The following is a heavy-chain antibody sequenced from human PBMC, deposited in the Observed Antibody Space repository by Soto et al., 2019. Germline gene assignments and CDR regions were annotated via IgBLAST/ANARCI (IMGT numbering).Heavy chain of an antibody. CDR1: GFTFSSYG. Sequence: GGSLRLSCAASGFTFSSYGMHWVRQAPGKGLEWVAVIWYDGSNKYYADSVKGRFTISRDNSKNTLYLQMNSLRAEDTAVYYCARDSARRNFWSGYSTYYYGMDVWGQGTTVTVSS. D-gene: IGHD3-3*01. J-gene: IGHJ6*02. CDR2: IWYDGSNK. CDR3: ARDSARRNFWSGYSTYYYGMDV. V-gene: IGHV3-33*01.